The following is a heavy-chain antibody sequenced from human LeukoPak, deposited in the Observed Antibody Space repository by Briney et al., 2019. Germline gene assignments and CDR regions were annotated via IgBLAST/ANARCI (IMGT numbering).Heavy chain of an antibody. D-gene: IGHD2-21*01. Sequence: GESLKISCKGSGYSFTSYWIGWVRQMPGKGLEWMGIIYPGDSDTRYSPSFRGQVTISADKSISTAYLQWSSLKASDTAMYYCARQRARAYSWFDPWGQGTLVTVSS. V-gene: IGHV5-51*01. CDR1: GYSFTSYW. CDR2: IYPGDSDT. CDR3: ARQRARAYSWFDP. J-gene: IGHJ5*02.